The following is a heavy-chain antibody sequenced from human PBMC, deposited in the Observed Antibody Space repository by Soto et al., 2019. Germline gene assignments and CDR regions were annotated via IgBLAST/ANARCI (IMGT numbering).Heavy chain of an antibody. CDR3: AKDQYCSGGSCYWNT. CDR2: ISGSGGTT. J-gene: IGHJ5*02. Sequence: EVQLLESGGGLVQPGGSLRLSCAASGFTFSSYTMSWVRQTPGKGLECVSAISGSGGTTYYADSVKGRFTISRDNSKNQLYVQMNSLRAEDTAVYYCAKDQYCSGGSCYWNTWGQGTLVTVSS. D-gene: IGHD2-15*01. CDR1: GFTFSSYT. V-gene: IGHV3-23*01.